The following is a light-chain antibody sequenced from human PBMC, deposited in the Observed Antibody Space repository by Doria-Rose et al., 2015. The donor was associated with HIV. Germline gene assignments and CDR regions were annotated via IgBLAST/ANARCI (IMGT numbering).Light chain of an antibody. J-gene: IGLJ2*01. Sequence: VVTQEPAVSVALRQTVRITRQGDSLRSSYASWYQQKPGQAPILVIYGKNNQPSGIPDRFSGSSSGNTASLTITGAQAEGEADYYCSSRDSSANHVLFGGGTKVTVL. CDR3: SSRDSSANHVL. V-gene: IGLV3-19*01. CDR2: GKN. CDR1: SLRSSY.